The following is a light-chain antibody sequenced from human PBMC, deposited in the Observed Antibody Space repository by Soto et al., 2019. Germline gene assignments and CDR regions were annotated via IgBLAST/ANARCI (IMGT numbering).Light chain of an antibody. CDR3: SSYTGGNPSYV. CDR2: EVT. V-gene: IGLV2-8*01. J-gene: IGLJ1*01. CDR1: SSDVGGYDY. Sequence: SALTQPPSASGSPGQSVTISCTGTSSDVGGYDYVSWYQQHPGKAPKLMIYEVTIRPSGVSDRFSGSKSGNTASLTVSGLQAEDEADYYCSSYTGGNPSYVFGTGTNVTVL.